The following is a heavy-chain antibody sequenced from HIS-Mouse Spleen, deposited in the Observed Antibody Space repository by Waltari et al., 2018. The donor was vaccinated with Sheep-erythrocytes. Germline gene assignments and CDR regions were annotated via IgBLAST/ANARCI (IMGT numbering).Heavy chain of an antibody. D-gene: IGHD3-10*01. CDR3: ARGGGGWYFDL. CDR1: GGSFSGYY. Sequence: QVQLQQWGAGLLKPSETLSLTCAVYGGSFSGYYWSWIRQPPGKGLEWSGEINHSGRPNENRSRRSRVTISVDTSKNQCCRKRSAVTAADTAVYYWARGGGGWYFDLWGRGTLVTVSS. V-gene: IGHV4-34*01. CDR2: INHSGRP. J-gene: IGHJ2*01.